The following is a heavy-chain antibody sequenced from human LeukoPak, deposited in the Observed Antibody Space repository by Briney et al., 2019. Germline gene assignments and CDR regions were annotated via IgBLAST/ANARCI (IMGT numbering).Heavy chain of an antibody. CDR2: INWDGGST. Sequence: PGGSLRLSCVASGFMFDDFTLHWVRQAPGKGLEWVSLINWDGGSTYYAGSVKGRFTVSRDNSKNSLYLQMNSLRTEDTAFYYCAKGDEDSAMNFYHWGQGTLVTVSS. V-gene: IGHV3-43*01. J-gene: IGHJ4*02. D-gene: IGHD5-18*01. CDR1: GFMFDDFT. CDR3: AKGDEDSAMNFYH.